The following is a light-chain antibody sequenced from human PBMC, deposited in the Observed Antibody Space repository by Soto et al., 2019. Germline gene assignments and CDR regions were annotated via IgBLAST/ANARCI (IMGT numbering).Light chain of an antibody. J-gene: IGLJ1*01. V-gene: IGLV3-21*02. CDR1: DIGDKN. Sequence: VLTQPPSVSVAPGQTARITCGGNDIGDKNVHWYQQRPGQAPVLVVYDDSDRPSGIPERLSGSNSGNTATLTITRVEAGDEADYYCQVWDNSSDQYVFGTGTKLTVL. CDR3: QVWDNSSDQYV. CDR2: DDS.